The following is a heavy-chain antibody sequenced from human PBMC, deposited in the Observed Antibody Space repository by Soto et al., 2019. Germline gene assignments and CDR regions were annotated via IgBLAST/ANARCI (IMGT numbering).Heavy chain of an antibody. J-gene: IGHJ4*01. CDR3: AKDIREYSSGWTYFDY. Sequence: GGSLRLSCAASGFTFSDSYMSWIRQAPGKGLEWISYITFSGNTVYYADSLKGRFTISRDNAKNSLYLQMNRLRAEDTAVYYCAKDIREYSSGWTYFDYWGHGTLVTVSS. D-gene: IGHD6-19*01. V-gene: IGHV3-11*01. CDR1: GFTFSDSY. CDR2: ITFSGNTV.